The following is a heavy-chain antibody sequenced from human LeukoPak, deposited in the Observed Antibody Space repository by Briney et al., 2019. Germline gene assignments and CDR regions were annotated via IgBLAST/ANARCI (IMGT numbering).Heavy chain of an antibody. CDR2: ISGSGGST. D-gene: IGHD2-2*01. Sequence: GGSLRLSCAASGFTFSSYAMSWVRQAPGKGLEWVSAISGSGGSTYYADSVKGRFTISRDNSKNTLYLQMNSLRAEDTAVYYCAKDWYVVPAAWLDYWGQGTLVTVSS. CDR3: AKDWYVVPAAWLDY. CDR1: GFTFSSYA. J-gene: IGHJ4*02. V-gene: IGHV3-23*01.